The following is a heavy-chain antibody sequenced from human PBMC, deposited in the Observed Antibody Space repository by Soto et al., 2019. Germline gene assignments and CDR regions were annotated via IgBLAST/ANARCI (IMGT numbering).Heavy chain of an antibody. CDR2: ISTSGGRP. CDR3: AKDPDRYDYVWGTYRYIDH. V-gene: IGHV3-23*01. Sequence: PRGSLRLSCTASGITFSNYAMSWVRQAPRKGLEWVSSISTSGGRPYYADSVKGRFTISRDNSKNTLYLQMNSLRVEDTAVYYCAKDPDRYDYVWGTYRYIDHWGQGTLVTVSS. CDR1: GITFSNYA. D-gene: IGHD3-16*02. J-gene: IGHJ4*02.